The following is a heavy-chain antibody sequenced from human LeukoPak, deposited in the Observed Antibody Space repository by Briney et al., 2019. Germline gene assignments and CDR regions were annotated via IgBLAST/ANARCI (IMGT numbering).Heavy chain of an antibody. CDR2: IHYTGKN. CDR3: AKWHEQLLAFDS. Sequence: SETLSLTCAVSGVSITNYYWNWLRQPPGKGREWIGYIHYTGKNRYNSSLQSRATISVDTSKSEVSVKLSSVTAAATAVYYCAKWHEQLLAFDSWGQGTLVTVSS. CDR1: GVSITNYY. D-gene: IGHD1/OR15-1a*01. V-gene: IGHV4-59*01. J-gene: IGHJ4*02.